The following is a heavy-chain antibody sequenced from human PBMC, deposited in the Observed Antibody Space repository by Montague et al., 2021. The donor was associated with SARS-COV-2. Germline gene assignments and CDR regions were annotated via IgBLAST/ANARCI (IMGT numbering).Heavy chain of an antibody. Sequence: TLSLTCSVSGGSISSANYYWSWIRQHPRKVLEFIGYIYYSGSSFCNPSLKSRLTISVDTSKNRFSLRLSSVTAADTAIYFCASQSGSYYNYFDLWGQGTLVTVSS. J-gene: IGHJ4*02. D-gene: IGHD1-26*01. CDR2: IYYSGSS. V-gene: IGHV4-31*03. CDR1: GGSISSANYY. CDR3: ASQSGSYYNYFDL.